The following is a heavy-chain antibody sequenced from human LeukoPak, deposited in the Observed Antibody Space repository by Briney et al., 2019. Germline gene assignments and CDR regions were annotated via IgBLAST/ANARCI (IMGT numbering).Heavy chain of an antibody. CDR2: IYPGDADT. J-gene: IGHJ6*03. Sequence: GAPLQISGTGSGSSFTSYWIGWGRQLPGKGLEWMGIIYPGDADTRYSPSFQGQATISADKSISTDYLQWSSLKASDTAMYYCAAYSGYDYYYYYMDVWGKGTTVTVCS. CDR1: GSSFTSYW. CDR3: AAYSGYDYYYYYMDV. V-gene: IGHV5-51*01. D-gene: IGHD5-12*01.